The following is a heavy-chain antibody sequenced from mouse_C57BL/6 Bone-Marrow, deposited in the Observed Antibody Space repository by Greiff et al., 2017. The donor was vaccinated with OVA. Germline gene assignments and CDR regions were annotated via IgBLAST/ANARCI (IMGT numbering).Heavy chain of an antibody. CDR3: AVITTVVATNFDY. CDR1: GFNFKNTY. D-gene: IGHD1-1*01. J-gene: IGHJ2*01. V-gene: IGHV14-3*01. Sequence: VQLKQSVAELVRPGASVKLSCTASGFNFKNTYMHWVKQRHEQGLEWLGRIDPANGDTKYAPKFPGKATITADTSSNTAYLQLSSQTSEDTAIYYCAVITTVVATNFDYWGQGTTLTVSS. CDR2: IDPANGDT.